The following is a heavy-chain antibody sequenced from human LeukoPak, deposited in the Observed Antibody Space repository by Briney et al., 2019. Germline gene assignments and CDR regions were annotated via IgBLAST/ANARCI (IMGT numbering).Heavy chain of an antibody. CDR2: ISSSNSYI. CDR3: ARVDSNSNWFDP. D-gene: IGHD4-11*01. Sequence: GESLRLSCAASGFTFSNYNMNWVRQAPGKGLEWVSSISSSNSYIYYADSVKGRFTVSRDNAKNSLYLQMNSLRADDTAVYYCARVDSNSNWFDPWGQGTLVTVSS. J-gene: IGHJ5*02. CDR1: GFTFSNYN. V-gene: IGHV3-21*04.